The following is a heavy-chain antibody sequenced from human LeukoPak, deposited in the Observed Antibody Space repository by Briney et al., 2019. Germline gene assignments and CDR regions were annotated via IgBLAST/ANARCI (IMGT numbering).Heavy chain of an antibody. D-gene: IGHD4-23*01. CDR1: GFTFSSYS. J-gene: IGHJ4*02. Sequence: GGSLRLSCAASGFTFSSYSMNWVRQAPGKGLEWVSSISSSSSYIYYADSVKGRFTISRDNSKNTLYLQMNSLRAEDTAVYYCAKVSGYGGNFYIDYWGQGTLVTVSS. V-gene: IGHV3-21*01. CDR2: ISSSSSYI. CDR3: AKVSGYGGNFYIDY.